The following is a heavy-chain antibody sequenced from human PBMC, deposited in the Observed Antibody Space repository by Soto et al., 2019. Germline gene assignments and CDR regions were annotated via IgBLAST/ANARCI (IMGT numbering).Heavy chain of an antibody. CDR1: GYTFTSYG. Sequence: QVQLVQSGAEVKKPGASVKVSCKASGYTFTSYGISWVRQAPGQGLGWLGWISAYNGNTNYAQKLQGRVTMTTDTSTSTAYMELRSLRSDDTAVYYCARERVLGYSYGWGNDYWGQGTLVTVSS. D-gene: IGHD5-18*01. J-gene: IGHJ4*02. CDR3: ARERVLGYSYGWGNDY. CDR2: ISAYNGNT. V-gene: IGHV1-18*04.